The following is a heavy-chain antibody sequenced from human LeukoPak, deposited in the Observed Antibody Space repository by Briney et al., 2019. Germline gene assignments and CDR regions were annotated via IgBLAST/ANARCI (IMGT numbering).Heavy chain of an antibody. CDR2: IYYSGST. D-gene: IGHD3-9*01. Sequence: SETLSLTCTVSGGSISSSSYYWGWIRQPPGKGLEWIGSIYYSGSTYYNPSLKSRVTISVDTSKNQFSLKLSSVTAADTAVYYCARDRARTLRYFDWPNMDVWGKGTTVTVSS. CDR1: GGSISSSSYY. V-gene: IGHV4-39*07. J-gene: IGHJ6*03. CDR3: ARDRARTLRYFDWPNMDV.